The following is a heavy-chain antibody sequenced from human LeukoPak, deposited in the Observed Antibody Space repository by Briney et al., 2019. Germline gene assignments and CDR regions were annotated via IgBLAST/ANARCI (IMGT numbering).Heavy chain of an antibody. CDR2: ITSGGDYI. J-gene: IGHJ4*02. Sequence: KPGGSLRLSCAASGFTFNTFNMNWVRQAPGKGLEWVSSITSGGDYIYYADSVKGRFTTSRDNAKNSLFLQLNSLRVEDTAVYYCARGHYDVLAASYKWTPDYWGQGTLVTVSS. CDR3: ARGHYDVLAASYKWTPDY. D-gene: IGHD3-9*01. CDR1: GFTFNTFN. V-gene: IGHV3-21*01.